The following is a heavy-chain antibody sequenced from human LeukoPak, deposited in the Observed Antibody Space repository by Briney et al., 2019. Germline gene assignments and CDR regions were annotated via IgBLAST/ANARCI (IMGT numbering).Heavy chain of an antibody. J-gene: IGHJ4*02. CDR3: ARVRVGGTFYYFDY. Sequence: PSQTLSLTCTVSGASVSSYYWSWIRQPPGPGLEWIGYIYYSGNTNYNPSLDSRATLSVDTSTNQFSLRLTSVPAADTAVYYCARVRVGGTFYYFDYWGQGTLVTVSS. V-gene: IGHV4-59*02. CDR2: IYYSGNT. D-gene: IGHD2/OR15-2a*01. CDR1: GASVSSYY.